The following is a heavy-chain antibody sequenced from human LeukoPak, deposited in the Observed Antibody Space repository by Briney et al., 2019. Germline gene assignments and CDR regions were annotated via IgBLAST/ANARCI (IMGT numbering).Heavy chain of an antibody. CDR1: GFTVSSNY. CDR3: AKDLRLYGSRGGFDY. D-gene: IGHD3-10*01. J-gene: IGHJ4*02. V-gene: IGHV3-9*01. CDR2: ISWNSGSI. Sequence: GGSLRLSCAASGFTVSSNYMSWVRQAPGKGLEWVSGISWNSGSIGYADSVKGRFTISRDNAKNSLYLQMNSLRAEDTALYYCAKDLRLYGSRGGFDYWGQGTLVTVSS.